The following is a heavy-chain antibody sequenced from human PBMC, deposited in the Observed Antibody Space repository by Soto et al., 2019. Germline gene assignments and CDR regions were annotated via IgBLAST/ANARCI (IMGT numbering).Heavy chain of an antibody. CDR3: ARLRLGDYYYGMDV. Sequence: QVTLKESGPVLVKPTETLTLTCTVSGFSLSNARMGVSWIRQPPGKALEWLAHIFSNDEKSYSTSLKSRLTIXKXTXKSQVVLTMTNMDPVDTATYYCARLRLGDYYYGMDVWGQGTTVTVSS. J-gene: IGHJ6*02. CDR2: IFSNDEK. CDR1: GFSLSNARMG. V-gene: IGHV2-26*01. D-gene: IGHD4-17*01.